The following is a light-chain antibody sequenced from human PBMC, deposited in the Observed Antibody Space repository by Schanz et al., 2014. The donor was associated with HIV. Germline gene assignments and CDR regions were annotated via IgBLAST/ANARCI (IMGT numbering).Light chain of an antibody. Sequence: QSVLTQPPSVSGAPGQRVTISCAGSSSNIGAGYDVHWYQHLPETAPKLLIYGNSNRPSGVPDRFSGSKSGTSASLVITGLQAEDEADYFCLSYDNTLSGPYVFGRGTKLTVL. CDR1: SSNIGAGYD. V-gene: IGLV1-40*01. J-gene: IGLJ1*01. CDR3: LSYDNTLSGPYV. CDR2: GNS.